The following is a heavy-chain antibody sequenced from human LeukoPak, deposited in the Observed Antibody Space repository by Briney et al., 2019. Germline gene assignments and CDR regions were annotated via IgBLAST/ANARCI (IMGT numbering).Heavy chain of an antibody. D-gene: IGHD2-21*02. CDR3: AREYCGGDCYSGLYNWFDP. J-gene: IGHJ5*02. V-gene: IGHV4-4*07. CDR2: IYTSGST. CDR1: GGSISSYY. Sequence: KPSETLSLTCTVSGGSISSYYWSWIRQPAGKGLEWIGRIYTSGSTNYNPSLKSRVTISVEKSKNHFSLKLSSVTAADTAVYYCAREYCGGDCYSGLYNWFDPWGQGTLVTVSS.